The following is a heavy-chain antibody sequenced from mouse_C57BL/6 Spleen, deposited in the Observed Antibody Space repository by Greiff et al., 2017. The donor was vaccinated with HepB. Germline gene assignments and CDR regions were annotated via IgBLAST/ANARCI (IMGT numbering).Heavy chain of an antibody. CDR3: ARVTTVVAPGAMDY. J-gene: IGHJ4*01. CDR2: ISDGGSYT. D-gene: IGHD1-1*01. CDR1: GFTFSSYA. Sequence: DVHLVESGGGLVKPGGSLKLSCAASGFTFSSYAMSWVRQTPEKRLEWVATISDGGSYTYYPDNVKGRFTISRDNAKNNLYLQMSHLKSEDTAMYYCARVTTVVAPGAMDYWGQGTSVTVSS. V-gene: IGHV5-4*01.